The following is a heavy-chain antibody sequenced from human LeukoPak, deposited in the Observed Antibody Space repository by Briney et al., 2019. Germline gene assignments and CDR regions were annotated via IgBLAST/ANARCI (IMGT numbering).Heavy chain of an antibody. Sequence: ASVKVSCKASGYTFTSYGISWVRQAPGQGLEWMGWMSAYNGNTNYAQKLQGRVTMTTDTSTSTAYMELRSLRSDDTAVYYCARVYYDSSGYYRSLLYYYGMDVWGQGTTVTVSS. J-gene: IGHJ6*02. CDR1: GYTFTSYG. CDR2: MSAYNGNT. CDR3: ARVYYDSSGYYRSLLYYYGMDV. D-gene: IGHD3-22*01. V-gene: IGHV1-18*01.